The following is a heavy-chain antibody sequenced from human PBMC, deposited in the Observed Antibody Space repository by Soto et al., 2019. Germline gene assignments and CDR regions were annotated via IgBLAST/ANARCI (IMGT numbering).Heavy chain of an antibody. D-gene: IGHD3-10*01. V-gene: IGHV3-30*03. J-gene: IGHJ4*02. CDR2: ISYDGSNK. CDR3: VGGQYYFDY. Sequence: QVQLVESGGGVVQPGRSLRLSCAASXFPFXXYGMHWVREAPGKGLEWVAVISYDGSNKYYADSVKGRFTISRDNSASTLYLQMNSLRPEDXALYYCVGGQYYFDYRGQGTLVTVSP. CDR1: XFPFXXYG.